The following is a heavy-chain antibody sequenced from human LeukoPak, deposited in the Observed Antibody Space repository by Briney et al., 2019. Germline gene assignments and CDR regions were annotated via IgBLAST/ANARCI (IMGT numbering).Heavy chain of an antibody. CDR1: GFTFRNFW. D-gene: IGHD5-24*01. CDR2: IKSKTDGETT. Sequence: GGSLRLSCAASGFTFRNFWMSWVRQAPGKGLEWVGRIKSKTDGETTQYAAPVKGRFTISRDDSRNTLYLQMDRLTTGDTAVYYCSTVLNGDTDYWGRGALVTVSS. CDR3: STVLNGDTDY. V-gene: IGHV3-15*01. J-gene: IGHJ4*02.